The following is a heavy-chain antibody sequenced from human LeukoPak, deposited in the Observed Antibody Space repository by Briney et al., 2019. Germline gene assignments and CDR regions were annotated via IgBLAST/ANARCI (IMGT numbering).Heavy chain of an antibody. CDR3: ARARNWGSGRPYYFDY. CDR2: INPNSGGT. J-gene: IGHJ4*02. V-gene: IGHV1-2*02. Sequence: ASVKVSCKASGYTFTGYYMHWVRQAPGQGLEWMGWINPNSGGTNYAQKFQGRVTMTRDTSISTAYMELSRLRSDDTAVYYCARARNWGSGRPYYFDYWGQGTLVTVSS. D-gene: IGHD7-27*01. CDR1: GYTFTGYY.